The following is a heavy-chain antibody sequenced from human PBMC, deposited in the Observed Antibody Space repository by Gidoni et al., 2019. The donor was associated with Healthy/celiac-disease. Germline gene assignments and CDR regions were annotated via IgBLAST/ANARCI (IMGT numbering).Heavy chain of an antibody. J-gene: IGHJ5*02. CDR2: IYHSGST. V-gene: IGHV4-30-2*01. Sequence: QLQLQESGSGLVKPSQTLSLTCAVSGGSISSGGYSWSWIRQPPGKGLEWIGYIYHSGSTYYNPSLKSRVTISVDRSKNQFSLKLSSVTAADTAVYYCARGGGSGYYYVSWFDPWGQGTLVTVSS. CDR1: GGSISSGGYS. CDR3: ARGGGSGYYYVSWFDP. D-gene: IGHD3-22*01.